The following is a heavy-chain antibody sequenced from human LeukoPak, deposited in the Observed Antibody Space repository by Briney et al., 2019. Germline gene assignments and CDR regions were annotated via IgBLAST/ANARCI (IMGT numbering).Heavy chain of an antibody. CDR2: IYNSETT. D-gene: IGHD4-17*01. J-gene: IGHJ4*02. CDR3: ARHDGD. CDR1: GGSITGNY. Sequence: SETLSLTCTVSGGSITGNYWSWSRQPPGKGREWIGYIYNSETTNYNPSLKSRVTISIDTSKNQCSLKLSSVTAADTAVYYCARHDGDWGQGILVTVSS. V-gene: IGHV4-59*08.